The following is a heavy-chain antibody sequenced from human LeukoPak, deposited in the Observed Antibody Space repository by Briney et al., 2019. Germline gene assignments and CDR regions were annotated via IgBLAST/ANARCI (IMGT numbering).Heavy chain of an antibody. CDR2: ISGSGGST. Sequence: GGSLRLSCAASGFTFSSYAMSWVRQAPGKGLEWVSAISGSGGSTYYADSVKGRFTISRDNSKNTLYLQMNSLRAEDTAVYYCAKVGHLWERWGLYYYDSSGYYRNDRSFDYWGQGTLVTVSS. V-gene: IGHV3-23*01. D-gene: IGHD3-22*01. CDR3: AKVGHLWERWGLYYYDSSGYYRNDRSFDY. CDR1: GFTFSSYA. J-gene: IGHJ4*02.